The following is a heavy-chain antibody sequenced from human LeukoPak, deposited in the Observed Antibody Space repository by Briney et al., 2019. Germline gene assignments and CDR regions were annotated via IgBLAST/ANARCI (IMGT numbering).Heavy chain of an antibody. CDR1: GGSISSYY. D-gene: IGHD5-18*01. V-gene: IGHV4-59*08. CDR3: ARRVVDTTMTWANWFDP. J-gene: IGHJ5*02. Sequence: SETLSLTCKVSGGSISSYYWSWIRQPPGKGLQWIGYIYDTRSTSYNPSLKGRVTMSVDASKNQFSLKLSSVTAADTAIYYCARRVVDTTMTWANWFDPWGQGTLVTVSS. CDR2: IYDTRST.